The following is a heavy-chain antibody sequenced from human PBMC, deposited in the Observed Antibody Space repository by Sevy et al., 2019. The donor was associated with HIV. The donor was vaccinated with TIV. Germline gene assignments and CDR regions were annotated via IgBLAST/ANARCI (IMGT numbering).Heavy chain of an antibody. D-gene: IGHD1-26*01. Sequence: GGSLRLSCIASGFIYGDYAMNWVRQAPGKGLEWVGFIRRKAFGGTTQYAASVKGRFTISRDDSKSIAYLQMNSLKTEDTAVYYCAREPVGAVDYWGQGTLVTVSS. CDR2: IRRKAFGGTT. CDR3: AREPVGAVDY. V-gene: IGHV3-49*04. CDR1: GFIYGDYA. J-gene: IGHJ4*02.